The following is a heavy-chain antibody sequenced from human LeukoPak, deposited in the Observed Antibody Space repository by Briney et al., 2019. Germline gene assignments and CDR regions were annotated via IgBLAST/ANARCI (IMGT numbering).Heavy chain of an antibody. CDR1: GYTLTSYG. CDR2: ISAYSANI. V-gene: IGHV1-18*01. Sequence: GASVKVSCKASGYTLTSYGIYWVRQAPGQGLEWMGSISAYSANIHYAQRLQGRVTMTTDISTSTAYMGLRSLTSDDTAVYYCARDWPQGYWGQGTLVTVSS. J-gene: IGHJ4*02. CDR3: ARDWPQGY.